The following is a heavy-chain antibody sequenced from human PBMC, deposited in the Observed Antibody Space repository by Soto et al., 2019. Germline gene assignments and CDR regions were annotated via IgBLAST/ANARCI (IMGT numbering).Heavy chain of an antibody. CDR2: ISGNGGDI. J-gene: IGHJ6*02. D-gene: IGHD2-2*01. Sequence: GGCLRLSCAASGFTFRNYAMSWVRQAPGKGLEWVSRISGNGGDINYADSVKGRFTISRDNSKNTLYLQMNSLRAEDTAVYYCAKRGDIVEVSRTFVGYGMDVWGQGTTVTVSS. CDR1: GFTFRNYA. V-gene: IGHV3-23*01. CDR3: AKRGDIVEVSRTFVGYGMDV.